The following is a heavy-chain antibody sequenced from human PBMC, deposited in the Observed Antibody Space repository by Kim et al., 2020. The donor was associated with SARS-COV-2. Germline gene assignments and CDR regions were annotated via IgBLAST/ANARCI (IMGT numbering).Heavy chain of an antibody. Sequence: ASVKVSCKASGYTFTSYAMHWVRQAPGQRLEWMGWINAGNGNTKYSQKFQGRVTITRDTSASTAYMELSSLRSEDTAVYYCAREAKLLWFGELLALYYYYYMDVWGKGTTVTVSS. CDR2: INAGNGNT. J-gene: IGHJ6*03. D-gene: IGHD3-10*01. V-gene: IGHV1-3*01. CDR1: GYTFTSYA. CDR3: AREAKLLWFGELLALYYYYYMDV.